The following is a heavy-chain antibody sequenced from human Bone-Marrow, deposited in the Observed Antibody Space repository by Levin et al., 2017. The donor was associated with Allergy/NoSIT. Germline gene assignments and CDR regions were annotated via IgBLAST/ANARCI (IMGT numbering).Heavy chain of an antibody. CDR2: ISSSGTYI. D-gene: IGHD5-12*01. CDR3: ARDHRYSDYD. V-gene: IGHV3-21*01. Sequence: GGSLRLSCAASGFTFSSYSMNWVRQAPGKGLEWVASISSSGTYISYADSVKGRFTISRDNANNSLYLQMNSLGGEDTAVYYCARDHRYSDYDWGQGTLVTVSS. CDR1: GFTFSSYS. J-gene: IGHJ4*02.